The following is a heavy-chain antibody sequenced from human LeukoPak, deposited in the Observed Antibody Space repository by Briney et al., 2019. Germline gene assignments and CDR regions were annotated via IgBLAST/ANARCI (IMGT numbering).Heavy chain of an antibody. D-gene: IGHD3-22*01. CDR1: GGSISSYH. CDR3: AREDDSSGYYRIDY. CDR2: IYYSGST. Sequence: PSETLSLTRTVSGGSISSYHWSWIRQPPGKGLEWIGYIYYSGSTNYNPSLKSRVTISVDTSKNQFSLKLSSVTAADTAVYYCAREDDSSGYYRIDYWGQGTLVTVSS. J-gene: IGHJ4*02. V-gene: IGHV4-59*01.